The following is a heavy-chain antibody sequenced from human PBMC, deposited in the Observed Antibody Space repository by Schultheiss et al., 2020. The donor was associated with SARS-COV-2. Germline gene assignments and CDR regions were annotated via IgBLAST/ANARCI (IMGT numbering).Heavy chain of an antibody. Sequence: GESLKISCAASGFTFSSYAMHWVRQAPGKGLEYVSAISSNGGSTYYANSVKGRFTISRDNARNSLYLQMNSLRAEDTALYYCAKPMATYWSSNAFDMWGQGTMVTVSS. CDR2: ISSNGGST. CDR1: GFTFSSYA. CDR3: AKPMATYWSSNAFDM. D-gene: IGHD5-24*01. V-gene: IGHV3-64*01. J-gene: IGHJ3*02.